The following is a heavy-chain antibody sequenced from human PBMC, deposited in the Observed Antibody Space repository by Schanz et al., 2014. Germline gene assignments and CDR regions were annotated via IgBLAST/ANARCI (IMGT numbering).Heavy chain of an antibody. CDR3: ARAPPPYSSSPYYWYYGMDV. CDR2: ISNSGYTI. J-gene: IGHJ6*02. D-gene: IGHD6-6*01. CDR1: GFTFSDYY. V-gene: IGHV3-11*01. Sequence: QVQLVESGGGLVKPGGSLRLSCAASGFTFSDYYMNWIRQAPGKGLEWVSYISNSGYTIYYADSVKGRFTISRDNAKNPLYLQMTSLRAEDPAVYYCARAPPPYSSSPYYWYYGMDVWGQGTTVTVSS.